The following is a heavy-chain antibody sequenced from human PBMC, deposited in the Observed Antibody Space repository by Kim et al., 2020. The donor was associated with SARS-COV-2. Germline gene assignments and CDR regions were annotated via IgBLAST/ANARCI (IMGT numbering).Heavy chain of an antibody. J-gene: IGHJ6*02. CDR3: ARHEGDARFGELSISMDV. CDR2: IDPSDSYT. V-gene: IGHV5-10-1*01. D-gene: IGHD3-10*01. Sequence: GESLKISCKGSGYSFTSYWISWVRQMPGKGLEWMGRIDPSDSYTNYSPSFQGHVTISADKSISTAYLQWSSLKASDTAMYYCARHEGDARFGELSISMDVWGQGTTVTVSS. CDR1: GYSFTSYW.